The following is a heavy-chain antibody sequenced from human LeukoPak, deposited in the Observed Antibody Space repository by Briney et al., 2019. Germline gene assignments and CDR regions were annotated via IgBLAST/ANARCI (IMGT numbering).Heavy chain of an antibody. CDR2: ISSDGVST. Sequence: GGSLRLSCAASGFTFSHYVMHWVRQAPGKGLEFVSAISSDGVSTYYANSVKGRFTISRDNSKNTLYLQMRGLRAEDMAVYYCASATAEYCSGGSCYSGDYWGQGTLVTVSS. CDR3: ASATAEYCSGGSCYSGDY. J-gene: IGHJ4*02. V-gene: IGHV3-64*01. CDR1: GFTFSHYV. D-gene: IGHD2-15*01.